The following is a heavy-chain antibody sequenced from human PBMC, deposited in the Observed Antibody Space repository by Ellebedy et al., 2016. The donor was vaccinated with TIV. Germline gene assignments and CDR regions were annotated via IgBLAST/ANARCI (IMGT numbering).Heavy chain of an antibody. CDR1: GFTFSSYW. Sequence: GGSLRLXXAASGFTFSSYWMSWVRQAPGKGLEWVANIKQDGSEKYYVDSVKGRFTISRDNAKNSLYLQMNSLRAEDTAVYYCARYYGDYGGDAFDIWGQGTMVTVSS. D-gene: IGHD4-17*01. J-gene: IGHJ3*02. CDR2: IKQDGSEK. V-gene: IGHV3-7*03. CDR3: ARYYGDYGGDAFDI.